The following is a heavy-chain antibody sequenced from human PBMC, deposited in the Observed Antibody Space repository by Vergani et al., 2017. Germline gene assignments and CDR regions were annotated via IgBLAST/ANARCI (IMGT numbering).Heavy chain of an antibody. J-gene: IGHJ4*02. CDR1: GFTFSNAW. CDR2: IKSKTDGGTT. V-gene: IGHV3-15*01. D-gene: IGHD2-15*01. Sequence: EVQLVESGGGLVKPGGSLRLSCAASGFTFSNAWMSWVRQAPGKGLEWVGRIKSKTDGGTTDYAAPVKGRFTISRDDSKNTLYLQMNSLKTEDTAVFYCTTDAMLQYCSGGSCYPADYWGQGTLVTVSS. CDR3: TTDAMLQYCSGGSCYPADY.